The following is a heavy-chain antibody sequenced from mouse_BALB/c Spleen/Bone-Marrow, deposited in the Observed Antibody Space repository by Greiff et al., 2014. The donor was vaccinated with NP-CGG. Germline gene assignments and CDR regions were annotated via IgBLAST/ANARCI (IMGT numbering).Heavy chain of an antibody. CDR1: GYTFIDTW. Sequence: VQLQQSGPELAKPGAPVKMSCKASGYTFIDTWIHWIKQRPGQGLEWIGYINPSTGYAEYNQNFKDKATLTVDKSSSTAYMQLSSLTSEDSAVYYCARDYWGQGTTLTVSS. CDR2: INPSTGYA. CDR3: ARDY. V-gene: IGHV1-7*01. J-gene: IGHJ2*01.